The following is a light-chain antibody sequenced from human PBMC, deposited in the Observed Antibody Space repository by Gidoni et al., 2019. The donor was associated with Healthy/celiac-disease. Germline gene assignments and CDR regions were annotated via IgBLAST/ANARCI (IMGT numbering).Light chain of an antibody. CDR1: QSISSW. Sequence: DIQMTQSPSTLSASVGDRVTITCRASQSISSWLAWYQQKPGKPPKLLIYKASSLESGVPSRFSGSGSGTEFTLTISSLQPDDFATYYCQQHNSYSRTFGQGTKLEIK. V-gene: IGKV1-5*03. CDR2: KAS. J-gene: IGKJ2*01. CDR3: QQHNSYSRT.